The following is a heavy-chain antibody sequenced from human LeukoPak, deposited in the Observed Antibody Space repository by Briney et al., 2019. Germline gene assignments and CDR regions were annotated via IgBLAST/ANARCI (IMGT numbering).Heavy chain of an antibody. CDR3: AKGIWFGELLLDY. J-gene: IGHJ4*02. Sequence: GGSLRLSCAASGFTFSSYAMSWVRQAPGKGLEWVSAISGSGGSTYYADSVKGRFTIYRDNSKNTLYLQMNSLRAEDTAVYYCAKGIWFGELLLDYWGQGTLVTVSS. CDR1: GFTFSSYA. D-gene: IGHD3-10*01. CDR2: ISGSGGST. V-gene: IGHV3-23*01.